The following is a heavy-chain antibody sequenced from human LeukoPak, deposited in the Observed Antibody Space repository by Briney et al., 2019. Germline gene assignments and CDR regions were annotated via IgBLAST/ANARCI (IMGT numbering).Heavy chain of an antibody. D-gene: IGHD2-2*01. CDR3: AKKKRFYCSSTSCPPYYYMDV. Sequence: GGSLRLSCAASGFTFSSYAMSWVRQAPGKGLEWVSAISGSGGSTYYADSVKGRFTISRDNSKNTLYRQMNSLRAEDTAVYYCAKKKRFYCSSTSCPPYYYMDVWGKGTTVTVSS. CDR1: GFTFSSYA. J-gene: IGHJ6*03. V-gene: IGHV3-23*01. CDR2: ISGSGGST.